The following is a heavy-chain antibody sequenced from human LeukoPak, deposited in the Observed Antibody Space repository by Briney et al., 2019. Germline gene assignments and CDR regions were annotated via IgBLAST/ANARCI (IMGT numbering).Heavy chain of an antibody. J-gene: IGHJ4*02. CDR2: IYHSGST. Sequence: SETLSLTCTVSGYSISSGYYWGWIRQPPGKGLEWIGSIYHSGSTYYNPSLKSRVTISVDTSKNQFSLKLSSVTAADTAVYYCARLRWLRLMVIDYWGQGTLVTVSS. CDR1: GYSISSGYY. D-gene: IGHD5-12*01. CDR3: ARLRWLRLMVIDY. V-gene: IGHV4-38-2*02.